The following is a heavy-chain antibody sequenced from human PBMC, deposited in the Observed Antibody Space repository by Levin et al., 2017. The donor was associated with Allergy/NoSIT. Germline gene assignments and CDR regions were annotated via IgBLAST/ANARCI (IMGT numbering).Heavy chain of an antibody. CDR1: GYTLTELS. CDR2: FDPEDGET. V-gene: IGHV1-24*01. Sequence: ASVKVSCKVSGYTLTELSVHWVRQAPGKGLEWMGGFDPEDGETIYAQKFQGRVTMTEDTSTDTAYMELSSLRSEDTAVYYCATAYDILTGYYHDAFDIWGQGTMVTVSS. CDR3: ATAYDILTGYYHDAFDI. D-gene: IGHD3-9*01. J-gene: IGHJ3*02.